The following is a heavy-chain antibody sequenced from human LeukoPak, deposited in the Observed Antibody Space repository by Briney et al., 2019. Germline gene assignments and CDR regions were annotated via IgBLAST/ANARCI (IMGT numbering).Heavy chain of an antibody. D-gene: IGHD6-19*01. Sequence: ASVKVSCKTSGYIFTTYGGTWVRQAPRQGLDWMGWISAYNGDTYYAQKFQGRFTMTTDTSTSTAYMELSSLRSDDTAVYYCARGGSGWFDAFDIWGQGTMVTVSS. J-gene: IGHJ3*02. CDR3: ARGGSGWFDAFDI. CDR1: GYIFTTYG. CDR2: ISAYNGDT. V-gene: IGHV1-18*01.